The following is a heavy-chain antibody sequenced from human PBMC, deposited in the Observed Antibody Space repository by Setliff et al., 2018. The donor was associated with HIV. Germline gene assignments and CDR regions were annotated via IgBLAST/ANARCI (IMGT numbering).Heavy chain of an antibody. CDR3: ARWGETTGIKAFDL. J-gene: IGHJ3*01. D-gene: IGHD1-1*01. V-gene: IGHV4-39*07. Sequence: SETLSLTCTVSGGSIKSSSDYWGWIRQPPGKGLEWIGIVHYGGRTYYDPSLRSRITLSVDMSKTQFSLNLSSVTAADTAVYYCARWGETTGIKAFDLWGQGTMVTVSS. CDR1: GGSIKSSSDY. CDR2: VHYGGRT.